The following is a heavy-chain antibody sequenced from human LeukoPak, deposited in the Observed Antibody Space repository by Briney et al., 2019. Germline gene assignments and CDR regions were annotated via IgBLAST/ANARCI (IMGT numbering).Heavy chain of an antibody. CDR1: GYTFTSYG. J-gene: IGHJ4*02. CDR2: ISAYNGNT. Sequence: ASVKVSCKASGYTFTSYGISWVRQAPGQGLEWMGWISAYNGNTNYAQELQGRVTMTTDTSTSTAYMELRSLRSDDTAVYYCARESSVFPPIYDSSGCLDYWGQGTLVTVSS. D-gene: IGHD3-22*01. V-gene: IGHV1-18*01. CDR3: ARESSVFPPIYDSSGCLDY.